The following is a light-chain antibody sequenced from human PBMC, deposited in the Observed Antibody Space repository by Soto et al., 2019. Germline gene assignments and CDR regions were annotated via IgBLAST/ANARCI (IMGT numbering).Light chain of an antibody. CDR1: NGHSSYA. Sequence: VLTQSPSASASLGASVKLTCTLTNGHSSYAIAWHQQQPEKGPRYLMKLNSDGSHSKGDGIPDRFAGSRSGAERYLTISSLQSEDEADYYCQTWGTGIQVFGGGTKLTVL. V-gene: IGLV4-69*01. J-gene: IGLJ3*02. CDR2: LNSDGSH. CDR3: QTWGTGIQV.